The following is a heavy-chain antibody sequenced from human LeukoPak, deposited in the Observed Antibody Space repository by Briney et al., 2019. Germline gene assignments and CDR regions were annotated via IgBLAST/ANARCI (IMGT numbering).Heavy chain of an antibody. J-gene: IGHJ6*03. CDR2: ISTSGST. Sequence: PSETLSLTCTVSGGSITHYYYSWVRQPAGKGLEWIGRISTSGSTNYNPPLRSRVTISVDKSKNLFSLKLSSVTAADTAVYYCARGSSRDYYYMDVWGKGTTVTVSS. CDR1: GGSITHYY. CDR3: ARGSSRDYYYMDV. V-gene: IGHV4-4*07.